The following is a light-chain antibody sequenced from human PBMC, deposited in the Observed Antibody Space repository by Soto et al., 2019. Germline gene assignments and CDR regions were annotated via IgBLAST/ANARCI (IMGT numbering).Light chain of an antibody. Sequence: QSVLTQPAAVSGSPGQSITISCTGTSTDVGGYNFVSWYQQHPGKAPKLMIYEVSGRPSGVSDRFSGSKSGNTASLTISGLQADDEANYYCSSYTGGNAHYVFGTGTKVTVL. V-gene: IGLV2-14*01. CDR3: SSYTGGNAHYV. J-gene: IGLJ1*01. CDR2: EVS. CDR1: STDVGGYNF.